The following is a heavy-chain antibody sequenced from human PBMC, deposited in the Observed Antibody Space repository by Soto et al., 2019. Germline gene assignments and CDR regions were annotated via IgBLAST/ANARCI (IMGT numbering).Heavy chain of an antibody. CDR3: AKHRGVYCSNAVTREGFFDY. J-gene: IGHJ4*02. Sequence: EVQLVESGGGLVQPGRSLRLSCAASGFTFDDYAMHWVRQVPGKGLGWVSGISWNSGSIGYADSVKGLFTISRDNAKNSLYLQMNRLRGGDTALYYCAKHRGVYCSNAVTREGFFDYWGQGTLVTVSS. CDR2: ISWNSGSI. CDR1: GFTFDDYA. D-gene: IGHD2-8*01. V-gene: IGHV3-9*01.